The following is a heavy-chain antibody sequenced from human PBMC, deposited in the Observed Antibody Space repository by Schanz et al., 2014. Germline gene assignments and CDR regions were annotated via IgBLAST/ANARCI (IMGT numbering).Heavy chain of an antibody. CDR1: GFIFSNYG. Sequence: VQLVESGGYLVQPGGSLRLSCAASGFIFSNYGMHWVRQAPGKGLEWVAAMSYDGSIKYYGDSVKGRFTISRDNSKNTMYLHMNTLRSEDTAVYYCAKDTTHIDIVLVPTAIDYWGQGTLVTVSS. V-gene: IGHV3-30*02. D-gene: IGHD2-2*01. J-gene: IGHJ4*02. CDR2: MSYDGSIK. CDR3: AKDTTHIDIVLVPTAIDY.